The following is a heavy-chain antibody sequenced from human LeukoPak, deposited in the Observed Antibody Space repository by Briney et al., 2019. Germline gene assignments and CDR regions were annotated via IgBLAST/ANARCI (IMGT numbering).Heavy chain of an antibody. Sequence: SETLSLTCTVSGGSISSSSYYWSWIRQSPGKGLEWIGEISHNGRTNYNPSLKSRVTISADTSKNQFSLNLTSVRAADMAMYYCASGSSYMIFDHWGQGTLVTVPS. CDR1: GGSISSSSYY. CDR2: ISHNGRT. CDR3: ASGSSYMIFDH. D-gene: IGHD1-26*01. J-gene: IGHJ4*02. V-gene: IGHV4-39*07.